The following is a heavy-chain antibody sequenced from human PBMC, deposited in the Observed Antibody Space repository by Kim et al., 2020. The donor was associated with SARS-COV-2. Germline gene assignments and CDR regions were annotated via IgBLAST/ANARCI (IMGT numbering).Heavy chain of an antibody. J-gene: IGHJ6*02. V-gene: IGHV3-43*01. Sequence: SVKGRCTISRENSKNFLYLQMNSLRTEDTALYFCAKALRYSSSSVFLMDVWGQGTTVTVSS. CDR3: AKALRYSSSSVFLMDV. D-gene: IGHD6-6*01.